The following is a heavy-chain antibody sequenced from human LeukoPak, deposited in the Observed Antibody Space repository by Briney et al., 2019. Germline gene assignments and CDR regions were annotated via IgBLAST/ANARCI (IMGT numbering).Heavy chain of an antibody. CDR3: AGDLRGNRGN. D-gene: IGHD4-23*01. CDR1: GFTFSTYW. CDR2: INPDGSRT. J-gene: IGHJ4*02. V-gene: IGHV3-74*01. Sequence: GGSLRLSCAASGFTFSTYWVHWVRQAPGKGLVWVSRINPDGSRTDYADSVKGRFTISRDNAKNTLYLQMNSLRAEDTAVYFCAGDLRGNRGNWGQGTLVTVSS.